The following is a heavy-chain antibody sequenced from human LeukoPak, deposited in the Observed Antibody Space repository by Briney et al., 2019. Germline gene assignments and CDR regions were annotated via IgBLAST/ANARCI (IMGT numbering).Heavy chain of an antibody. D-gene: IGHD3-9*01. CDR1: GFTFINYG. CDR3: AGSYYDIVTGLGEFDP. J-gene: IGHJ5*02. Sequence: GGSLRLSCAASGFTFINYGMHWVRQAPGKGLEWVTIVSYDGSSKYYADSVKGRFTISRDNSKNTLYLQMNSLRAEDTAVYYCAGSYYDIVTGLGEFDPWGQGTLVTVSS. V-gene: IGHV3-30-3*02. CDR2: VSYDGSSK.